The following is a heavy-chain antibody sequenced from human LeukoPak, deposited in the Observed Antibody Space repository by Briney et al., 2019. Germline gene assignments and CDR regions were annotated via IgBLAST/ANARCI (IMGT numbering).Heavy chain of an antibody. CDR2: ISSDESST. Sequence: GGSLRLSCAASGFTFSSYWMHWLRQVPGRGLVWVARISSDESSTTYADSVKGRFTISRDNAKNTLYLQMNSLRVEDTAVYYCARVYSSGWYRFDYWGQGTLVIVSS. J-gene: IGHJ4*02. CDR1: GFTFSSYW. V-gene: IGHV3-74*01. D-gene: IGHD6-19*01. CDR3: ARVYSSGWYRFDY.